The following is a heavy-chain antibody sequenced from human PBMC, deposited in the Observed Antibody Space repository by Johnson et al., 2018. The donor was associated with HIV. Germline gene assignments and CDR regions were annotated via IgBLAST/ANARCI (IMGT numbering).Heavy chain of an antibody. CDR2: INWNGDSP. D-gene: IGHD3-22*01. CDR1: GFTFSSYW. V-gene: IGHV3-20*04. J-gene: IGHJ3*01. CDR3: ARGSRYTYDNDDAYLLHAFDF. Sequence: VQLVESGGGVVRPGGSLRLSCAASGFTFSSYWMSWVRQAPGKGLEWISGINWNGDSPGYADSVKGRFTIYRDNAKNSLYLQMNSLRVEDTAVYYCARGSRYTYDNDDAYLLHAFDFWGQGTMVTVSS.